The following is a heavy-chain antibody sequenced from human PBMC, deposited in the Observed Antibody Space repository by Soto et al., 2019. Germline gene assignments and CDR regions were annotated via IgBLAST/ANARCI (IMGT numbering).Heavy chain of an antibody. Sequence: SETLSLTCTVSGGSISSYYWSWIRQPPGKGLEWIGYIYYSGSTNYNPSLKSRVTISVETSKNQFSLKLSSVTAADTAVYYCARQYSGYDDTHAFDIWGQGTMVTVSS. V-gene: IGHV4-59*08. CDR1: GGSISSYY. CDR2: IYYSGST. CDR3: ARQYSGYDDTHAFDI. J-gene: IGHJ3*02. D-gene: IGHD5-12*01.